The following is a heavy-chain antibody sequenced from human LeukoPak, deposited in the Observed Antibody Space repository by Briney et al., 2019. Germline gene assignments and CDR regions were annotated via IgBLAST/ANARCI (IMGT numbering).Heavy chain of an antibody. CDR3: ARDGYSGSDAL. V-gene: IGHV4-39*07. D-gene: IGHD5-12*01. Sequence: SETLSLTCTVSGGSISSSSYYWGWIRQPPGKGLEWIGSIYYSGSTYYNPSLKSRVTISVDTSKNQFSLKLSSVTAADTAVYYCARDGYSGSDALWGQGTLVTVSS. CDR2: IYYSGST. CDR1: GGSISSSSYY. J-gene: IGHJ4*02.